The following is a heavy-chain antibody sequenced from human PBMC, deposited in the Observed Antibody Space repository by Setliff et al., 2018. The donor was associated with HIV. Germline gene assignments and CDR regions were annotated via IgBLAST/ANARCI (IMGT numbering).Heavy chain of an antibody. Sequence: TLSLTCSVSGVSVSSHYWGWIRQPPGKALEWIGYIMYNEGNNFNPSLKSRVTISVDTSKNQFSLKLSSATAADTAVYYCARVAVAGMGGYYYMDVWGKGTTVTVSS. J-gene: IGHJ6*03. CDR2: IMYNEGN. D-gene: IGHD6-19*01. CDR3: ARVAVAGMGGYYYMDV. CDR1: GVSVSSHY. V-gene: IGHV4-59*02.